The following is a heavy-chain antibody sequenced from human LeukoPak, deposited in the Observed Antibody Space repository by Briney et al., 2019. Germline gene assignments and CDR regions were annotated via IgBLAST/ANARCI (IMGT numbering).Heavy chain of an antibody. D-gene: IGHD4-17*01. J-gene: IGHJ2*01. V-gene: IGHV3-33*01. CDR1: GFTFSSYG. Sequence: GRSLRLSCAASGFTFSSYGMHWVRQAPGKGLEWVAVIWYDGSNKYYADSVKGRFTISRDNSKNTLYLQMNSLGAEDTAVYYCARTDYGDSHWYFDLWGRGTLVTVSS. CDR3: ARTDYGDSHWYFDL. CDR2: IWYDGSNK.